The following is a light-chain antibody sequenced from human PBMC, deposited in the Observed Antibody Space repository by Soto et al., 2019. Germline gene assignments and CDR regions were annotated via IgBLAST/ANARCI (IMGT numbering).Light chain of an antibody. J-gene: IGLJ2*01. CDR3: AAWDDSLDVLI. CDR1: SSNIGSNT. V-gene: IGLV1-44*01. CDR2: NNN. Sequence: QPVLTQPPSASGTPGQRVTVSCSGSSSNIGSNTVNWYQHLPGTAPKLLIYNNNQRPSGVPDRFSGSKSDTSASLAISGLQSEDEADYFCAAWDDSLDVLIFGGGTKLTVL.